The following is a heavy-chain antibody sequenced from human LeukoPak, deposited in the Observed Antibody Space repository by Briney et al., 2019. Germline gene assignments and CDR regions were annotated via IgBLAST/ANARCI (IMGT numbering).Heavy chain of an antibody. D-gene: IGHD5-18*01. CDR3: AREDTALVLGYYFDY. J-gene: IGHJ4*02. V-gene: IGHV3-30*04. Sequence: PGGSLRLSCAASGFTFSSYAMHWVRQAPGKGLEWVAVILYDGSNKYYADSVKGRFTISRDNSKNTLYLQMSSLRAEDTAVYFCAREDTALVLGYYFDYWGQGTLVTVSS. CDR2: ILYDGSNK. CDR1: GFTFSSYA.